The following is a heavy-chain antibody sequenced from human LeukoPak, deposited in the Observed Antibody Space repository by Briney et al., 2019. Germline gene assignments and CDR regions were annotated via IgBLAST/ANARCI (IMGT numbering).Heavy chain of an antibody. V-gene: IGHV4-30-2*01. D-gene: IGHD6-6*01. Sequence: TSETLSLTCAVSGGSISSGGYSWSWIRQPPGKGLEWIGYIYHSGSTYYNPSLKSRVTISVDRSKNQFSLKLSSVTAADTAVYYCARGSATRHYYYGMDVWGQGTTVTVSS. CDR1: GGSISSGGYS. J-gene: IGHJ6*02. CDR3: ARGSATRHYYYGMDV. CDR2: IYHSGST.